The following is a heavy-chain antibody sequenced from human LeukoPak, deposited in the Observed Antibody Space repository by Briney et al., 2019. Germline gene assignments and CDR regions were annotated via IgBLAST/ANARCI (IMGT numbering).Heavy chain of an antibody. Sequence: ASVKVSCKASGGTFSSYAISWVRQAPGQGLEWMGRVIPILGIANYAQKFQGRVTITADKSTSTAYMELSSLRSEDTAVYYCARDGDPYYYDSSGYYSPGAFDIWGQGTMVTVSS. D-gene: IGHD3-22*01. CDR3: ARDGDPYYYDSSGYYSPGAFDI. V-gene: IGHV1-69*04. J-gene: IGHJ3*02. CDR1: GGTFSSYA. CDR2: VIPILGIA.